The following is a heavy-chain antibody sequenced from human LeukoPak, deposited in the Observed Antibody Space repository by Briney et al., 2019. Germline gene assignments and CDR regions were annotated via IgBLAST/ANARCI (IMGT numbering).Heavy chain of an antibody. V-gene: IGHV3-66*01. CDR3: GRGGYSYGLLDY. Sequence: GGSLRLSCAPPGVTVSVNYMSCGPQAPGKGLEWVSVIYSGGITYYADSVKGRFTISRDNSKNTVYLQMNNLRAEDTAVYYCGRGGYSYGLLDYLVQGTLVTVSS. CDR2: IYSGGIT. CDR1: GVTVSVNY. J-gene: IGHJ4*02. D-gene: IGHD5-18*01.